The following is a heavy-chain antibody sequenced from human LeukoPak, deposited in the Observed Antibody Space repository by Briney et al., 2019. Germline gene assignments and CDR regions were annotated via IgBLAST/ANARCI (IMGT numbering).Heavy chain of an antibody. V-gene: IGHV3-33*01. D-gene: IGHD3-10*01. CDR2: IWYDGSNK. CDR1: GFTFSRYG. Sequence: PGRSLRLSCAASGFTFSRYGMHWVRQAPGTGLEWVAVIWYDGSNKDYADSVKGRFTISRDNSKNTLYLQMNSLSAEDTAMYYCAREPYYAAGSYYPIWGQGTMVTVSS. CDR3: AREPYYAAGSYYPI. J-gene: IGHJ3*02.